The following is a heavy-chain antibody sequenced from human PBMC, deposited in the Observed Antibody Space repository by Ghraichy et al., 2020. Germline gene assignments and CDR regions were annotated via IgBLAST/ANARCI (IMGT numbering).Heavy chain of an antibody. D-gene: IGHD3-3*01. J-gene: IGHJ4*02. CDR3: ARIIPEVFDY. Sequence: GSLSLTCTVSGGSISSSSYYWGWIRQPPGKGLEWIGSIYYSGSTYYNPSLKSRVTISVDTSKNQFSLKLSSVTAADTAVYYCARIIPEVFDYWGQGTLVTVSS. V-gene: IGHV4-39*01. CDR1: GGSISSSSYY. CDR2: IYYSGST.